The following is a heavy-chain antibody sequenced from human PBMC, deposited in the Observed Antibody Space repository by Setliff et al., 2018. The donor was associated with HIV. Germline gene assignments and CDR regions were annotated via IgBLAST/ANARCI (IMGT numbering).Heavy chain of an antibody. V-gene: IGHV3-30-3*01. CDR3: ARELDKGLWYGDHYFYYGMDV. J-gene: IGHJ6*02. CDR1: GFTFSNYA. D-gene: IGHD3-10*01. CDR2: ISYDGSNK. Sequence: PGGSLRLSCAASGFTFSNYAMHWVRQAPGKGLEWVAVISYDGSNKYYADSVKGRFTIARDNSKNTLYQQMNSLRVEDTAVYYCARELDKGLWYGDHYFYYGMDVWGQGTTVTGSS.